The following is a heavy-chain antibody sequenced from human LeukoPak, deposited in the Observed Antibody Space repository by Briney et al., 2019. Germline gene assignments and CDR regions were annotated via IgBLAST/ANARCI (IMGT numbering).Heavy chain of an antibody. CDR1: VYTFINHH. CDR2: INPSGGDT. V-gene: IGHV1-46*01. Sequence: AGVKVTCQASVYTFINHHMHWLRPAPCQGLEWMGIINPSGGDTSYAQKFQGRLTMTRDTSTNTVYMEMTSLRSEDTAVYYCAREVMDNFRVDWWGEGLVVIVS. D-gene: IGHD1-20*01. J-gene: IGHJ4*02. CDR3: AREVMDNFRVDW.